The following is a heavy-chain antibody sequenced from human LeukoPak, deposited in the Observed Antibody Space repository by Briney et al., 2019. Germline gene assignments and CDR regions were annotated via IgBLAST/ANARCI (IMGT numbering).Heavy chain of an antibody. CDR1: GYTFTSYG. Sequence: GASVKLSCNSSGYTFTSYGISWGRQRPGQGLELMGWISAYNGNTNYAQKLQGRVTMTTDTSTSTAYMELRSLRSDDTAVYYCARDLAAAEIEYWGQGTLVTVSS. V-gene: IGHV1-18*01. CDR2: ISAYNGNT. D-gene: IGHD6-13*01. J-gene: IGHJ4*02. CDR3: ARDLAAAEIEY.